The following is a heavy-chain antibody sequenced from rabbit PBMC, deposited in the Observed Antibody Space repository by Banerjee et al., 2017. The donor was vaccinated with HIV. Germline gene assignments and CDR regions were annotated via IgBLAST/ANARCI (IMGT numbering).Heavy chain of an antibody. Sequence: QSLEESGGDLVKPGASLTLTCTASGFSFSSNYYMCWVRQAPGKGLELIGCIYISSGSTYYASWAKGRFTISKTSSTTVTLQMTSLTAADTATYFCARDPYVGSSFFNLWGPGTLVTVS. CDR1: GFSFSSNYY. V-gene: IGHV1S40*01. CDR3: ARDPYVGSSFFNL. CDR2: IYISSGST. J-gene: IGHJ4*01. D-gene: IGHD8-1*01.